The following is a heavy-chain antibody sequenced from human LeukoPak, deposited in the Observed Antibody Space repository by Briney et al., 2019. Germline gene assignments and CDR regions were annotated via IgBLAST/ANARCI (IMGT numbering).Heavy chain of an antibody. Sequence: GASVKVSCKASGYTFTGSYIHWVRQAPGQGLEWMGWINPDSGGANYAQKFQGRVTMTRDTSITTAYMELSRLTSDDTAVYFCARHHRAAIWFDPWGQGTLVTVSS. J-gene: IGHJ5*02. V-gene: IGHV1-2*02. CDR3: ARHHRAAIWFDP. CDR2: INPDSGGA. CDR1: GYTFTGSY.